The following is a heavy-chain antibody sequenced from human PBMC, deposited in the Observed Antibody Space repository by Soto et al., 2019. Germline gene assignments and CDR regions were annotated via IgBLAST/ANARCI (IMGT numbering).Heavy chain of an antibody. CDR2: ISSSTSYT. D-gene: IGHD5-18*01. J-gene: IGHJ6*02. Sequence: GGSLRLSCAASGFTFSDYYMSWIRQAPGKGLEWVSFISSSTSYTNYADSVKGRFTISRDNAKNSLYLQMNSLRAEDTAVYYCARSRTAMVSYYYYYGMDVWGQGTTVTVPS. V-gene: IGHV3-11*03. CDR3: ARSRTAMVSYYYYYGMDV. CDR1: GFTFSDYY.